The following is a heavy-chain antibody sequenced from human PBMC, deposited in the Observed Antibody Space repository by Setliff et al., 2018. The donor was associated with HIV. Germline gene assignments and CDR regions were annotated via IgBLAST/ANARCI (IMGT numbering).Heavy chain of an antibody. D-gene: IGHD1-1*01. CDR3: TTQSPGATVASNY. CDR2: ISGGTGYT. Sequence: GGSLRLSCAASGFTFSSYAMSWVRQAPGKGLEWVSTISGGTGYTYYADSVKGRFTISRDNSKDTLFLQMNSLRADDTAVYYCTTQSPGATVASNYWGQGTLVTVSS. CDR1: GFTFSSYA. J-gene: IGHJ4*02. V-gene: IGHV3-23*01.